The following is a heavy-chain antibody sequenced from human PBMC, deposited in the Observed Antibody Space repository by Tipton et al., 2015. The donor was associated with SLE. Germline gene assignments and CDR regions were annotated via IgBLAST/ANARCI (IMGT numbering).Heavy chain of an antibody. V-gene: IGHV4-4*02. CDR2: IHHSGTT. Sequence: GLVKPSGTLSLTCAVSGDSISNRHWWSWVRQPPGKELEWIGEIHHSGTTNYNPSLKSRVTMSVDKSKNQFSLKLTSVTAADTAVYFCTRAEFSSNWYMYWHFDLWGRGTLVTVSS. CDR1: GDSISNRHW. J-gene: IGHJ2*01. D-gene: IGHD6-13*01. CDR3: TRAEFSSNWYMYWHFDL.